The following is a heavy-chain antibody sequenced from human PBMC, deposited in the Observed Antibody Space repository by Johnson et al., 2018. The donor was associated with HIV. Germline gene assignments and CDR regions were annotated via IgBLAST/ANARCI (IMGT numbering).Heavy chain of an antibody. D-gene: IGHD3-22*01. CDR2: ISSSGSTI. V-gene: IGHV3-11*04. Sequence: QVQLVESGGGLVQPGGSLRLSCSASGFTFSDYYITWIRQAPGKGLEWVSYISSSGSTIYYAESVKGRFTISRDNSKNTLYLQMNSLRVEDTAVYYCARDRGYWDAFDIWGQGKMVTVSS. J-gene: IGHJ3*02. CDR3: ARDRGYWDAFDI. CDR1: GFTFSDYY.